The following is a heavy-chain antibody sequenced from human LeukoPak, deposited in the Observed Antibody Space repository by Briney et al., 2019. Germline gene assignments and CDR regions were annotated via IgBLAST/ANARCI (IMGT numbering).Heavy chain of an antibody. V-gene: IGHV4-31*03. D-gene: IGHD3-16*01. Sequence: SETLSLTCTVSGGSINSGGHYWPWVRQLPGKGLEWIGYIYYSGSTYYNPSLKSRVTISVDTSKNQFSLKLSSVTAADTAVYYCARALIFMAAADAFDIWGQGTMVTVSS. CDR3: ARALIFMAAADAFDI. CDR1: GGSINSGGHY. CDR2: IYYSGST. J-gene: IGHJ3*02.